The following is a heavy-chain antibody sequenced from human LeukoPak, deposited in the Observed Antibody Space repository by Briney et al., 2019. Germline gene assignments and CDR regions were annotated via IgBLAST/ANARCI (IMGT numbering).Heavy chain of an antibody. J-gene: IGHJ4*02. CDR2: ISYTGST. V-gene: IGHV4-59*01. CDR1: GGSISSYY. D-gene: IGHD3-22*01. CDR3: ARFDSSGYYSTFDY. Sequence: AETLSLTCTVSGGSISSYYWSWIRQPPGKGLEWIGYISYTGSTNYNPSLKSRVTISVDTSKNQFSLKLSSVTAADTAVYYCARFDSSGYYSTFDYWGQGTLVTVSS.